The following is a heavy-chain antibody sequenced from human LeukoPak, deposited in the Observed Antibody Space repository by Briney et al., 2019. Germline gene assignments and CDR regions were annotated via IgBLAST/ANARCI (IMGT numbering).Heavy chain of an antibody. Sequence: RSGGSLRLSCAASRFTFSNAWMSWVRQAPGKGLEWVGRIKSKTDGGTTDYAAPVKGRFTISRDDSKNTLYLQMNSLKTEDTAVYYCTTGKVVVVGGSTRKGWFDPWGQGTLVTVSS. CDR2: IKSKTDGGTT. J-gene: IGHJ5*02. CDR3: TTGKVVVVGGSTRKGWFDP. D-gene: IGHD2-15*01. CDR1: RFTFSNAW. V-gene: IGHV3-15*01.